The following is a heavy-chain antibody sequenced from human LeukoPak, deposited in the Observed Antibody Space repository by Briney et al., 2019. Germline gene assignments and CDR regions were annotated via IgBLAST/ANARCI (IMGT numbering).Heavy chain of an antibody. CDR3: ARDFPPHGYSGSSR. J-gene: IGHJ4*02. CDR2: IYSGGST. CDR1: GFTVSSNC. Sequence: GGSLRLSCAASGFTVSSNCMSWVRQAPGKGLEWVSVIYSGGSTYYADSVKGRFTISRDNSKNTLYLQMNSLRAEDTAVYYCARDFPPHGYSGSSRWGQGTLVTVSS. D-gene: IGHD1-26*01. V-gene: IGHV3-53*01.